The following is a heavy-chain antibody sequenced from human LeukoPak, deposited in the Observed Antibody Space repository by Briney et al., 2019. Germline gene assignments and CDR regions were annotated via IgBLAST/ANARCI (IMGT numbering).Heavy chain of an antibody. Sequence: PGGSLRLSCAASGFTFSSYAMSWVRQAPGKGLEWVSAISGSGGSTYYADSVKGRFTISRDNSKNTLYLQMNSLRAEDTAVYSCAKDHGIAVAGTADWGQGTLVTVSS. D-gene: IGHD6-19*01. CDR3: AKDHGIAVAGTAD. J-gene: IGHJ4*02. V-gene: IGHV3-23*01. CDR2: ISGSGGST. CDR1: GFTFSSYA.